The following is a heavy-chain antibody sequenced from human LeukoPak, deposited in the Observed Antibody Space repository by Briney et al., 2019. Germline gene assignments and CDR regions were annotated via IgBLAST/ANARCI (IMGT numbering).Heavy chain of an antibody. J-gene: IGHJ6*02. CDR1: GGSISGGDYC. CDR2: ISHSEIT. CDR3: ARASPPGTFRMDV. V-gene: IGHV4-30-2*01. Sequence: PSETLSLTCVVSGGSISGGDYCWSWIRQPTGKGLEWIGHISHSEITYYNPSLKSRVTLLVDRPKNQSSLKLSSVTAADTAMYYCARASPPGTFRMDVWGQGTTVTVSS. D-gene: IGHD2/OR15-2a*01.